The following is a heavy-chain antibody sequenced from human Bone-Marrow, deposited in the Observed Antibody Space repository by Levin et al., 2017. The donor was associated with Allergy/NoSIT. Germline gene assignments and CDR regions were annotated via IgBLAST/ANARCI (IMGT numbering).Heavy chain of an antibody. D-gene: IGHD2-15*01. CDR2: IYYSGST. Sequence: SETLSLTCTVSGVSLSTYYWSWIRQPPGKGLEWIGNIYYSGSTNYNPSLKSRVTMSVDTSKSQYSLKLSSVTAADTAVYYCATTSPRYCSGGSCYWLFDDWGQGTLVTVSS. CDR1: GVSLSTYY. J-gene: IGHJ4*02. V-gene: IGHV4-59*01. CDR3: ATTSPRYCSGGSCYWLFDD.